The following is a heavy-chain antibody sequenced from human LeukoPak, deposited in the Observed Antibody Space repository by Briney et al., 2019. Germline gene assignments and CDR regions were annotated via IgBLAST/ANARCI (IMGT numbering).Heavy chain of an antibody. D-gene: IGHD3-9*01. CDR1: GFTFSSYE. CDR3: ARQRGDILTGYYMPRGFDY. Sequence: GGSLRLSCAASGFTFSSYETTWVRQAPGKGLEWVSYISSSGSTIYYADSVKGRFTISRDNAKDSLYLQMNSLRAEDTAVYYCARQRGDILTGYYMPRGFDYWGQGTLVTVSS. V-gene: IGHV3-48*03. CDR2: ISSSGSTI. J-gene: IGHJ4*02.